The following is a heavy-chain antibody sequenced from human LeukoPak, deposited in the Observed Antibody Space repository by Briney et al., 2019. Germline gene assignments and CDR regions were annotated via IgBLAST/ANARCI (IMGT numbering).Heavy chain of an antibody. V-gene: IGHV3-33*01. CDR2: IWYDGSNK. Sequence: GGSLRLSCAASGFTFSSYGMHWVRQAPGKGLEWVAVIWYDGSNKYYADSVKGRFTISRENAKNSLYLQMNSLRAGDTAVYYCARAPKKSGYFDYWGQGTLVTVSS. CDR1: GFTFSSYG. CDR3: ARAPKKSGYFDY. J-gene: IGHJ4*02.